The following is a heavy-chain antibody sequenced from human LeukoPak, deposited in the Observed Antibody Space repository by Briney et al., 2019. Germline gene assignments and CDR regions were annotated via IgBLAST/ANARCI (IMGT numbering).Heavy chain of an antibody. J-gene: IGHJ4*02. CDR1: GFTVSSNY. CDR2: IYSGGST. V-gene: IGHV3-66*01. Sequence: PGGSLRLSCAASGFTVSSNYMSWVRQAPGKGLEWASVIYSGGSTYYADSVKGRFTISRDNSKNTLYLQMNSLRAEDTAVYYCGTTVTTGVADYWGQGTLVTVSS. CDR3: GTTVTTGVADY. D-gene: IGHD4-17*01.